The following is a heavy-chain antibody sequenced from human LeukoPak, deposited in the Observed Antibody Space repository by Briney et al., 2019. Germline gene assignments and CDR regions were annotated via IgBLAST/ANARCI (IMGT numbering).Heavy chain of an antibody. CDR3: ARDLGLNYYDSSGYRQMVGGRFDY. V-gene: IGHV1-69*05. J-gene: IGHJ4*02. CDR1: GYTFANYG. Sequence: SVKVSCKASGYTFANYGVTWVRQAPGQGLEWMGGIIPIFGTANYAQKFQGRVTITTDESTSTAYMELSSLRSEDTAVYYCARDLGLNYYDSSGYRQMVGGRFDYWGQGTLVTVSS. D-gene: IGHD3-22*01. CDR2: IIPIFGTA.